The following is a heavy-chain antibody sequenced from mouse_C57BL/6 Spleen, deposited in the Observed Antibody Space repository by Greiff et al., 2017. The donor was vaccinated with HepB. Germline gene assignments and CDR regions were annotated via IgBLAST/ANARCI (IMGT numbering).Heavy chain of an antibody. CDR1: GYAFSSSW. Sequence: VQLQQSGPELVKPGASVKISCKASGYAFSSSWMNWVKQRPGKGLEWIGRIYPGDGDTNYNGKFKGKATLTADKSSSTAYMQLSSLTSEDSAVYFCARTGGYYLSYFDYWGQGTTLTVSS. J-gene: IGHJ2*01. CDR3: ARTGGYYLSYFDY. V-gene: IGHV1-82*01. D-gene: IGHD2-3*01. CDR2: IYPGDGDT.